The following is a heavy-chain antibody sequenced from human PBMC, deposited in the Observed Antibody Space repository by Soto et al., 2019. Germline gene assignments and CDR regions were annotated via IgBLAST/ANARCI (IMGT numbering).Heavy chain of an antibody. J-gene: IGHJ4*02. CDR2: IYTGGYT. V-gene: IGHV3-53*01. Sequence: EVQLVESGGGLIQPGGSLRLSCTASGFTVSSNYMSWVRQAPGKGLEWVSVIYTGGYTYYADSVKGRFTISRDHSKNTLSLQMNSLRAEDTAVYFCARGRIAVAGHYSFDLWGQGTLVTVSS. CDR1: GFTVSSNY. CDR3: ARGRIAVAGHYSFDL. D-gene: IGHD6-19*01.